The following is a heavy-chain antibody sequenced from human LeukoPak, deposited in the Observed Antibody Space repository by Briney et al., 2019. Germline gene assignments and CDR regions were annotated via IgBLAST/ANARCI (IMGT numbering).Heavy chain of an antibody. J-gene: IGHJ6*02. CDR2: ISYDGSNK. V-gene: IGHV3-30-3*01. CDR1: GFTFSSYA. CDR3: ARYGSGSPDRKKYGMDV. Sequence: GGSLRLFCAASGFTFSSYAMHWVRQAPGKGLEWVAVISYDGSNKYYADSVKGRFTISRDNSKNTLYLQMNSLRAEDTAVYYCARYGSGSPDRKKYGMDVWGQGTTVTVSS. D-gene: IGHD3-10*01.